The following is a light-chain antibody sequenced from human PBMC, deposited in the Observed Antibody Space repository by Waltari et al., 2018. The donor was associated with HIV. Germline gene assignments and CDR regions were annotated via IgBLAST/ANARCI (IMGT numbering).Light chain of an antibody. V-gene: IGLV1-47*01. CDR1: SSNIGNSP. CDR2: GKG. J-gene: IGLJ1*01. Sequence: QSVLTHPPSASGTPGRRVTISCSGSSSNIGNSPVYWYQELPGTAPELLIFGKGQRPSGVRGRFSGSKSGTAASLAISGLRSEDEADYYGAAWDDSLSGSYVFGTGTKVTGL. CDR3: AAWDDSLSGSYV.